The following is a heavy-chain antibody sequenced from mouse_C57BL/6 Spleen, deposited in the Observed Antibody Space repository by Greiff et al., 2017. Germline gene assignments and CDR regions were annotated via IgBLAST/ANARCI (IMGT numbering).Heavy chain of an antibody. CDR1: GFTFSSYA. CDR3: ARGGWDRLAY. J-gene: IGHJ3*01. D-gene: IGHD4-1*01. V-gene: IGHV5-4*03. Sequence: EVKLVESGGGLVKPGGSLKLSCAASGFTFSSYAMSWVRQSPEKRLEWVATISDGGSYTYYPDNVKGRFTISRDNAKNNLYLQVGHLKSEDTAMCYCARGGWDRLAYWGQGTLVTVSA. CDR2: ISDGGSYT.